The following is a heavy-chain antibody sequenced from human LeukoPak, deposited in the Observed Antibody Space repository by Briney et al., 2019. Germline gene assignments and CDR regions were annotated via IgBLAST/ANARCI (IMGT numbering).Heavy chain of an antibody. CDR2: ISSSSSYI. CDR1: GFTFSSYA. V-gene: IGHV3-21*01. D-gene: IGHD6-19*01. CDR3: ARDTVAGFDY. Sequence: GGSLRLSCAVSGFTFSSYAMSWVRQAPGKGLEWVSSISSSSSYIYYADSVKGRFTISRDNAKNSLYLQMNSLRAEDTAVYYCARDTVAGFDYWGQGTLVTVSS. J-gene: IGHJ4*02.